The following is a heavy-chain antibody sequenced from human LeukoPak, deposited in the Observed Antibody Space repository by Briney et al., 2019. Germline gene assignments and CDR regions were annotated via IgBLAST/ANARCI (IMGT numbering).Heavy chain of an antibody. V-gene: IGHV3-30*18. CDR2: ISYDGSNK. CDR3: AKGIPADY. CDR1: GFTFSNYG. J-gene: IGHJ4*02. Sequence: QPGGSLRLSCAASGFTFSNYGMHWVRQAPGKGLEWVAIISYDGSNKYYADSVKGRFTISRDNSKNTLYLQMDSLRAEDTAIYYCAKGIPADYWGQGTLVTVSS. D-gene: IGHD2-2*01.